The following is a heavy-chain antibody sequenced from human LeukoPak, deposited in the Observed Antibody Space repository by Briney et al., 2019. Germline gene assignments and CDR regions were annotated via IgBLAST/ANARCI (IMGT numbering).Heavy chain of an antibody. V-gene: IGHV3-33*06. CDR2: IWYDGSNK. Sequence: PGGSLRLSCAASGFTFSSYGMHWVRQAPGKGLEWVAVIWYDGSNKYYADSVKGRFTISRDNSKNTLYLQMNSLRAEDTAVYYCAKYHQLWHSFDYWGQGTLVTVSS. CDR3: AKYHQLWHSFDY. CDR1: GFTFSSYG. J-gene: IGHJ4*02. D-gene: IGHD5-18*01.